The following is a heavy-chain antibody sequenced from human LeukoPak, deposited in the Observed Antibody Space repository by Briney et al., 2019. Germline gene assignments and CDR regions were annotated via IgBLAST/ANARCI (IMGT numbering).Heavy chain of an antibody. J-gene: IGHJ4*02. D-gene: IGHD6-13*01. Sequence: GASLKVSCKASGYSLTSYGFSWVRQAPGQGLEWMGLVSANDRNTKIAQNLQGSVTMSTDTSTSTAYMELASRRSDDTAVYYCARATSSGSWPLFDYWGQGTLVTVSS. CDR2: VSANDRNT. CDR3: ARATSSGSWPLFDY. V-gene: IGHV1-18*01. CDR1: GYSLTSYG.